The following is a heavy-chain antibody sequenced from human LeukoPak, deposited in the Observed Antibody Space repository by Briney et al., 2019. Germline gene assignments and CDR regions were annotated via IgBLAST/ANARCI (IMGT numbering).Heavy chain of an antibody. J-gene: IGHJ6*03. D-gene: IGHD3-3*01. V-gene: IGHV4-34*01. Sequence: SETLSLTCAVDGGSFSGYDWSWSRQPPGKWLELIGEINDSGSINYTPSLKSRVTISVATSKNQFSLTLRSVTAADTAVYYCARGKNYDFWSGSNVMADYYYYMDVWGKGTTVTASS. CDR2: INDSGSI. CDR3: ARGKNYDFWSGSNVMADYYYYMDV. CDR1: GGSFSGYD.